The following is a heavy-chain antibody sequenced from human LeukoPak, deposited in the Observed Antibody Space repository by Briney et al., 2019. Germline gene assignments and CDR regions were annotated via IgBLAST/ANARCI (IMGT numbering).Heavy chain of an antibody. J-gene: IGHJ5*02. CDR3: ARDRVRGDFNWFDP. D-gene: IGHD2-21*02. CDR1: GFTFSSYG. CDR2: IWHDGSNK. Sequence: PGRSLRLSCAASGFTFSSYGMHWVRQAPGKGLEWVAVIWHDGSNKYYADSVKGRFTISRDNSKNTLYLQMNSLRAEDTAVYYCARDRVRGDFNWFDPWGQGTLVTVSS. V-gene: IGHV3-33*01.